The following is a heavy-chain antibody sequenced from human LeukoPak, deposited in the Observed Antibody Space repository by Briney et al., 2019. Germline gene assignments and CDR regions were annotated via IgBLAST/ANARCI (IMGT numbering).Heavy chain of an antibody. Sequence: GSLRLSCAASGFTFSSYSMNWVRQAPGKGLEWVSYITSRSSTIYYADAVKVRFTISRDNAKNSLYLQMNSLRAEDTAVYYCARASTTVSKQSDYWGQGTLVTVS. J-gene: IGHJ4*02. D-gene: IGHD4-11*01. CDR2: ITSRSSTI. CDR1: GFTFSSYS. V-gene: IGHV3-48*01. CDR3: ARASTTVSKQSDY.